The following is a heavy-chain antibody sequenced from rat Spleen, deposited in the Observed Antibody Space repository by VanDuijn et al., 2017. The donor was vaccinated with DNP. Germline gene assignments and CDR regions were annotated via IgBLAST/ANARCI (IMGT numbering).Heavy chain of an antibody. CDR3: SRPYSSHIYWYFDF. Sequence: EVQLVESGGGPVQPGGSLRLSCVVSGFTFNNYWMTWIRQAPGKGLEWISSITNTGGSTYYLDSVRGRFTVSRDNAESTLYLQMNSLRSEDTATYYCSRPYSSHIYWYFDFWGPGTMVTVSS. V-gene: IGHV5-31*01. CDR1: GFTFNNYW. J-gene: IGHJ1*01. CDR2: ITNTGGST. D-gene: IGHD1-2*01.